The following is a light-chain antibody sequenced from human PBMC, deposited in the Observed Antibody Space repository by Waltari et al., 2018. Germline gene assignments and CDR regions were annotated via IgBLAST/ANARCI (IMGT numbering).Light chain of an antibody. CDR3: GTWDSSLSLYV. CDR1: SSNLGNNY. CDR2: DND. Sequence: QSVLTQPPSVSAAPGQKVNVSCSGSSSNLGNNYVSWYQQLQGSAPTLLIYDNDKRPSGIPDRLSGSKSGTSATLGITGLQTGDEADYYCGTWDSSLSLYVFGTGTKVTVL. V-gene: IGLV1-51*01. J-gene: IGLJ1*01.